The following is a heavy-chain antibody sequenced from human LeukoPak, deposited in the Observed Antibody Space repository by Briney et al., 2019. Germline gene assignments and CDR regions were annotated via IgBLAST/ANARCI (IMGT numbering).Heavy chain of an antibody. J-gene: IGHJ6*03. CDR1: GFTFDDYG. Sequence: PGGSLRLSCAASGFTFDDYGMSWVRQAPGKGLEWVSGINWNGGSTGYADSVKGRFTISRDNAKNSLYLQMNSLRAEDTALYYCARVPMVYYYDSSGEDYYYYMDVWGKGTTITVSS. CDR2: INWNGGST. CDR3: ARVPMVYYYDSSGEDYYYYMDV. V-gene: IGHV3-20*04. D-gene: IGHD3-22*01.